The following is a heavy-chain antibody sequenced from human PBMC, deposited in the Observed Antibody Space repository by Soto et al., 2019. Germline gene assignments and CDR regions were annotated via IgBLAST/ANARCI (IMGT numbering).Heavy chain of an antibody. CDR1: GFTFSTSW. CDR3: ARGYY. Sequence: HPGGSLRVSCAASGFTFSTSWMSWVRQAPGKGLEWVANVEGDGSVMYYVDSVKGRFTISRDNAKNSLYLQMNSLRAEDTAVYYCARGYYWGQGTLVTVSS. CDR2: VEGDGSVM. J-gene: IGHJ4*02. D-gene: IGHD2-2*01. V-gene: IGHV3-7*05.